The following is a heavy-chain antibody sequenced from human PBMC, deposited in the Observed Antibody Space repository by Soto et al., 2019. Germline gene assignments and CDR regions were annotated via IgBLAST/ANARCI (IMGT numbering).Heavy chain of an antibody. CDR2: ISWDSGSI. CDR1: GFTFDDYA. Sequence: EVQLVESGGGLVQPGRSLRLSCAASGFTFDDYAMHWVRQAPGKGLEWVSGISWDSGSIGYADSVKGRFTISRDNAKNSLYLQMNSLRAEDTALYYCAKDSGYSGYDGHFDYWGQGTLVTVSS. V-gene: IGHV3-9*01. CDR3: AKDSGYSGYDGHFDY. D-gene: IGHD5-12*01. J-gene: IGHJ4*02.